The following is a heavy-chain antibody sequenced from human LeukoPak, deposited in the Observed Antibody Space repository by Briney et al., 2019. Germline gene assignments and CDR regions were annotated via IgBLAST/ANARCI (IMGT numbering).Heavy chain of an antibody. V-gene: IGHV1-18*01. Sequence: ASVKVSCKASGYTFTSYGISWVRQAPGQALEWMGWISAYNGNTNYAQKLQGRVTMTTDTSTSTAYMELRSLRSDDTAVYYCAGSSGYANPDDWFDPWGQGTLVTVSS. CDR1: GYTFTSYG. CDR3: AGSSGYANPDDWFDP. D-gene: IGHD5-12*01. CDR2: ISAYNGNT. J-gene: IGHJ5*02.